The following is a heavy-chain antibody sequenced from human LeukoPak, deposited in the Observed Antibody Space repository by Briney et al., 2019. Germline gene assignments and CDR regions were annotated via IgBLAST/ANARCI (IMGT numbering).Heavy chain of an antibody. CDR2: IRGSTGST. V-gene: IGHV3-23*01. Sequence: PGGSLRLSCAASGFTLRNYDINWVRQAPGKGLEWVSVIRGSTGSTYYADSVKGRFTISRDNSKNTLYLQMNSLRAEDTAVYYCAKVYYYGSGSSDYWGQGTLVTVSS. J-gene: IGHJ4*02. D-gene: IGHD3-10*01. CDR1: GFTLRNYD. CDR3: AKVYYYGSGSSDY.